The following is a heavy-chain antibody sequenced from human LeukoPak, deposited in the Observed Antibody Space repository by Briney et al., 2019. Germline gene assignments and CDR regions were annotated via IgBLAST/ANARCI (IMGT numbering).Heavy chain of an antibody. Sequence: ASVKVSCKALGCSLTNYYVHWVRPAPGQGLEWMGEINPSGGSTSYAQKFQGRITLTSDTYTNTVYMDMSSLRSEDTATYYCARGALTTRRGAGRFDYWGQGSLLTVAS. D-gene: IGHD4-11*01. CDR3: ARGALTTRRGAGRFDY. CDR2: INPSGGST. V-gene: IGHV1-46*01. CDR1: GCSLTNYY. J-gene: IGHJ4*02.